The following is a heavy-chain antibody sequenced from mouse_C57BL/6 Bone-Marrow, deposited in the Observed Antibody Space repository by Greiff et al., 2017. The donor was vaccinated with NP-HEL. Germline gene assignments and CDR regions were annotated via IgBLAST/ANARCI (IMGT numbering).Heavy chain of an antibody. Sequence: VQLQQSGPELVKPGASVKISCKASGYAFSSSWMNWVKQRPGKGLEWIGRIYPGDGDTNYNGKFKGKATLTADKSSSTAYVQLSSLTSEDSAVYFCARGNWDHFDVGGTGTTVTVSS. CDR1: GYAFSSSW. V-gene: IGHV1-82*01. CDR2: IYPGDGDT. CDR3: ARGNWDHFDV. J-gene: IGHJ1*03. D-gene: IGHD4-1*01.